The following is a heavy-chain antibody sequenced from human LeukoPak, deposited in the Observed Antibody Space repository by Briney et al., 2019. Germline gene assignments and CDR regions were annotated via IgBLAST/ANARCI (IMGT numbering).Heavy chain of an antibody. CDR2: ISGSGGST. Sequence: GGSLRLSCAASGFXFSSYGITWVRQAPGKGLEWVSAISGSGGSTYYADSVKGRSTISRDNSRNILYLQMNSLRAEDTAVYYCAKFGLAGSGRYHDAFDIWGQGTMVTVSS. V-gene: IGHV3-23*01. CDR1: GFXFSSYG. J-gene: IGHJ3*02. D-gene: IGHD3-10*01. CDR3: AKFGLAGSGRYHDAFDI.